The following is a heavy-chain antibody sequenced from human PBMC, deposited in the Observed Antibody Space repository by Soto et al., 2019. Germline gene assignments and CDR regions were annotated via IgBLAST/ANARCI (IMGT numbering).Heavy chain of an antibody. D-gene: IGHD3-16*01. J-gene: IGHJ4*02. V-gene: IGHV3-7*03. CDR2: IKADGSEK. CDR3: ARARGVDY. Sequence: GGSLRLSCVGSGFTFSNHWMNWVRQAPGQGLEWVANIKADGSEKSYVDSVRGRFTISRDNAKNSLSRQRKSQSAKNTAVYNCARARGVDYWGQGVQVTVSS. CDR1: GFTFSNHW.